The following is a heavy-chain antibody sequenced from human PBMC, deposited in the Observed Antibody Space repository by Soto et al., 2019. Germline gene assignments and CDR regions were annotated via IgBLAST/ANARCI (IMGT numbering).Heavy chain of an antibody. CDR1: GFTFSSYG. J-gene: IGHJ6*02. Sequence: GGSLRLSCAASGFTFSSYGMHWVRQAPGKGLEWVAVISYDGSNKYYADSVKGRFTISRDNSKNTLYLQMKSLRAEDTAVYYCAKMVIGAAAGTVQPMDVWGQGTTVTVSS. V-gene: IGHV3-30*18. D-gene: IGHD6-13*01. CDR3: AKMVIGAAAGTVQPMDV. CDR2: ISYDGSNK.